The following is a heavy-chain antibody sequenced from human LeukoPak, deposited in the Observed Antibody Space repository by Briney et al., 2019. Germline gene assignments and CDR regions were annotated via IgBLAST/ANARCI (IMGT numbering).Heavy chain of an antibody. D-gene: IGHD5-18*01. CDR2: INPNTGGI. V-gene: IGHV1-2*02. CDR1: GYTFTGYY. Sequence: ASVKASFKSSGYTFTGYYMHWVRQAPGQGLEWMGWINPNTGGINYAQKFQGRVTMTRDTSISAAYMELSRLRSDDTAVYYCARDPYSNYFDYWGQGTLVTVSS. J-gene: IGHJ4*02. CDR3: ARDPYSNYFDY.